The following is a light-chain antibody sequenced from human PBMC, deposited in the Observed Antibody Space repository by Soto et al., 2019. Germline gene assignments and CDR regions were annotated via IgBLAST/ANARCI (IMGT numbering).Light chain of an antibody. V-gene: IGKV1-33*01. CDR1: QDISNY. Sequence: DIQLTQSPSSLSASVGDRVTITCQASQDISNYLNWYQQKPGKAPKLLIYAASNLETGVPSRFSGSGSGTDFIFSISGLQPEDIATYYCQQYDDLVTFGGGTKVEIK. J-gene: IGKJ4*01. CDR3: QQYDDLVT. CDR2: AAS.